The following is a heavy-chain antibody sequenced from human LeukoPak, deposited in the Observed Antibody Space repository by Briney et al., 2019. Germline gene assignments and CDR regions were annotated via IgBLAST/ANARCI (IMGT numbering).Heavy chain of an antibody. Sequence: SETLSPTCTVSGDSISSYYWSWIRQPPGKGPEWIGYISYSGNTNYNPSLKSRVTISADTSKNQFSMKMTSVTAADTAVYYCAREYYAYVWGSYRAYYFDFWGQGTLVTVSS. V-gene: IGHV4-59*01. CDR3: AREYYAYVWGSYRAYYFDF. CDR2: ISYSGNT. CDR1: GDSISSYY. D-gene: IGHD3-16*02. J-gene: IGHJ4*02.